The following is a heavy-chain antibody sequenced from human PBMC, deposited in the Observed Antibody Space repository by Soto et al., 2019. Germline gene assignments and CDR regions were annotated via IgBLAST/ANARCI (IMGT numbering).Heavy chain of an antibody. V-gene: IGHV4-34*01. CDR3: ARCRGRFYSRSSGHY. J-gene: IGHJ4*02. D-gene: IGHD6-6*01. Sequence: SETLSLTCAVYGGSFSGYYWSWIRQPPGKGLEWIGEINHSGSTNYNPSLKSRVTISVDTSKNQFSLKLSSVTAEDTAVYYCARCRGRFYSRSSGHYWGQGTLVTVSS. CDR1: GGSFSGYY. CDR2: INHSGST.